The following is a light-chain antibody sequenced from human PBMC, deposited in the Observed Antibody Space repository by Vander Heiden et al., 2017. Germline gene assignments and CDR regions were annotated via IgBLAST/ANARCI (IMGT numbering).Light chain of an antibody. Sequence: DIMMTQTQLSLSVTPGQPASISCKSSPCLLRRDVKTYLYWYLQKPGQPPQLLIYAVSTRFSGVPDRFSGSGSGTDFTLNISRLEAEDFGVYYCMQSIHLPLTFGGGTKVEIK. CDR3: MQSIHLPLT. CDR2: AVS. CDR1: PCLLRRDVKTY. V-gene: IGKV2D-29*01. J-gene: IGKJ4*01.